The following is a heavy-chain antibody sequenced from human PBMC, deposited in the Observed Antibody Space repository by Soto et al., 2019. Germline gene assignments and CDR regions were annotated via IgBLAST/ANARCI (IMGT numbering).Heavy chain of an antibody. D-gene: IGHD1-26*01. J-gene: IGHJ6*02. Sequence: TGGSLRLSCAASGFTFDDYAMHWVRQAPGKGLEWVSGISWNSGSIGYADSGKGRFTISRDNAKNSLYLQMNSLRAEDTALYYCASSGSYYGDYYYGMDVWGQGTTVTVSS. CDR2: ISWNSGSI. V-gene: IGHV3-9*01. CDR3: ASSGSYYGDYYYGMDV. CDR1: GFTFDDYA.